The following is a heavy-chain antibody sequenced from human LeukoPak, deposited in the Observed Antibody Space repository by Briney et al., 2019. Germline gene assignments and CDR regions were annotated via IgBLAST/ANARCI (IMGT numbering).Heavy chain of an antibody. CDR3: AGYGVYPY. Sequence: SGGSLRLSCAASGFTVNTYDMHWVRQAPGEGPEWIAYFGISGTIYYADSVRGRFTIPRDNAKNSLFLQMNSLRVDDTAIYYCAGYGVYPYWGQGTPVTVSS. CDR2: FGISGTI. V-gene: IGHV3-48*01. D-gene: IGHD4-17*01. J-gene: IGHJ4*02. CDR1: GFTVNTYD.